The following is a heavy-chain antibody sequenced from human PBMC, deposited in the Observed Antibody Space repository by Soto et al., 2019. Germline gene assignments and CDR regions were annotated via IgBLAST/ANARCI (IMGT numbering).Heavy chain of an antibody. CDR1: GGTFNNYA. CDR2: IIPISGTT. Sequence: QVQLVQSGAEVKRPASSMKVSCKPSGGTFNNYAINWVRQAPGQGLEWMGAIIPISGTTKYAQKFQGRDTITADKSTSTVYMDLSSLRSEDTAVYYCARWGGLSCSGAVCFKKPFDYWGQGTLVTVSS. CDR3: ARWGGLSCSGAVCFKKPFDY. J-gene: IGHJ4*02. D-gene: IGHD2-8*02. V-gene: IGHV1-69*06.